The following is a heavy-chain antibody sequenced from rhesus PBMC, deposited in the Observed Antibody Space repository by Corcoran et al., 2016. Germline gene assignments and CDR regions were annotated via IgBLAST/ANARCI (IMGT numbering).Heavy chain of an antibody. V-gene: IGHV4S11*01. CDR3: ARHSSSYFDY. Sequence: QVQLQESGPGLVKPSETLSLTCAFSGGSITSRLCSWIRQAPGKGLEWIGYIYCSGSSTNYNPTIKSRVTLSVDTSKNQLSLKLSSVTAADTAVYYCARHSSSYFDYWGQGVLVTVSS. D-gene: IGHD6-19*01. J-gene: IGHJ4*01. CDR2: IYCSGSST. CDR1: GGSITSRL.